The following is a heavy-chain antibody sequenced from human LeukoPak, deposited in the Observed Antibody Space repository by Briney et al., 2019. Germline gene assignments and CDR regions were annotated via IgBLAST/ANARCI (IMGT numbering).Heavy chain of an antibody. CDR1: GYTFTNYG. V-gene: IGHV1-2*02. Sequence: ASVKVSCKASGYTFTNYGISWVRQAPGQGLEWMGWINPNSGGTNYAQKFQGRVTMTRDTSISTAYMELSRLRSDDTAVYYCARVGYQTTTGDYWGQGTLVTVSS. D-gene: IGHD1-1*01. J-gene: IGHJ4*02. CDR3: ARVGYQTTTGDY. CDR2: INPNSGGT.